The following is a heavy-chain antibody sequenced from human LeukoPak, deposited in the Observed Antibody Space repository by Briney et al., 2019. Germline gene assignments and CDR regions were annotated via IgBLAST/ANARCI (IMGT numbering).Heavy chain of an antibody. Sequence: SETLSLTCTVSGSSLSSYYWSWIRQPAGKGLEWIGRIYTSGSTNYNPSLKSRVTMSVDTSKTQFSLKLSSVTAADTAVYYCARYDPGRGFDPWGQGTLVTVSS. D-gene: IGHD3-3*01. CDR2: IYTSGST. CDR1: GSSLSSYY. J-gene: IGHJ5*02. V-gene: IGHV4-4*07. CDR3: ARYDPGRGFDP.